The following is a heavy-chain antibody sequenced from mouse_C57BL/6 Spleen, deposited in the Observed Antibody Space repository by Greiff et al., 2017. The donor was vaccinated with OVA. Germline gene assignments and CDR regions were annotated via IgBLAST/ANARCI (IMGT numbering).Heavy chain of an antibody. J-gene: IGHJ4*01. CDR2: ISSGSSTI. Sequence: EVHLVESGGGLVKPGGSLKLSCAASGFTFSDYGMHWVRQAPEKGLEWVAYISSGSSTIYYADTVKGRFTISRDNAKNTLFLQMTSLRSEDTAMYYCARDVWDDYAMDYWGQGTSVTVSS. V-gene: IGHV5-17*01. CDR3: ARDVWDDYAMDY. D-gene: IGHD4-1*01. CDR1: GFTFSDYG.